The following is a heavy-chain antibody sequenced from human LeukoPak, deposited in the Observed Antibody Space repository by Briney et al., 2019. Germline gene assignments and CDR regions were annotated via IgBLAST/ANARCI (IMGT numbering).Heavy chain of an antibody. V-gene: IGHV4-34*01. CDR1: GGSFSGYY. D-gene: IGHD3-3*01. Sequence: SETLSLTCAVYGGSFSGYYWSWIRQPPGKGLEWIGEINHSGSTNYNPSLENRVTISLDTSKNQFSLRVKSVTAADTAVYYCARAAGETSDYWSGFAFWFDPWGQGTLVTVSS. J-gene: IGHJ5*01. CDR3: ARAAGETSDYWSGFAFWFDP. CDR2: INHSGST.